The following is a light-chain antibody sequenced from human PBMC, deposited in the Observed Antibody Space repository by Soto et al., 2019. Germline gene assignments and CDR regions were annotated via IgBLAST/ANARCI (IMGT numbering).Light chain of an antibody. J-gene: IGKJ5*01. V-gene: IGKV3-11*01. CDR2: DAS. CDR1: QSVSSR. CDR3: QQRSNWPPAIT. Sequence: EIVLTQSPATLSLSPGERATLSCRASQSVSSRLAWYQQKPGQAPRLLIYDASNRATGIPARFSGSGSGTDFTLTISSLESDDFAVYYCQQRSNWPPAITFGQGTRLEMK.